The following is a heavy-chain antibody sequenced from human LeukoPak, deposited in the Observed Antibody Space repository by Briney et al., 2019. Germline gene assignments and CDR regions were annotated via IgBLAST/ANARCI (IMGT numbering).Heavy chain of an antibody. CDR2: VYYSGST. CDR1: GGSISSYY. CDR3: ARGRSYWYFDL. V-gene: IGHV4-59*01. J-gene: IGHJ2*01. Sequence: SSETLSLTCTVSGGSISSYYWSWIRQPPGKGLEWIGYVYYSGSTNYNPSLKSRVTISVDTSKNQSSLKLSSVTAADTAVYYCARGRSYWYFDLWGRGTLVTVSS.